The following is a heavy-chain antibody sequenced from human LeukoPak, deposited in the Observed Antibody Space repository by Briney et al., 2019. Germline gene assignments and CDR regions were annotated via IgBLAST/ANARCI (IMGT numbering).Heavy chain of an antibody. D-gene: IGHD3-3*01. Sequence: NPGGSLRLSCAASGFTFSNAWMNWVRQAPGEGLEWVGRIKSKTDGGTTDYAAPVKGRFTISRDDSKNTAYLQMNSLKTEDTAVYYCTRLSDQKYYDFWSGYYTVDPGLYYGMDVWGQETTVTVSS. CDR2: IKSKTDGGTT. CDR1: GFTFSNAW. V-gene: IGHV3-15*07. J-gene: IGHJ6*02. CDR3: TRLSDQKYYDFWSGYYTVDPGLYYGMDV.